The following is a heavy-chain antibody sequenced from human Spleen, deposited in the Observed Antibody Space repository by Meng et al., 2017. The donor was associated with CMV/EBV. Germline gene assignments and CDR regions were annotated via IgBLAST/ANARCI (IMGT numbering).Heavy chain of an antibody. CDR3: ARGDMVSLNY. J-gene: IGHJ4*02. CDR2: IYYSGST. V-gene: IGHV4-39*07. Sequence: SETLSLTCTVSGGSISSSSYYWGWIRQPPGKGLEWIGSIYYSGSTYYNPSLKSRVTISVDTSKNQFSLKLSSVTAADTAVYYCARGDMVSLNYWGQGTLVTVSS. CDR1: GGSISSSSYY. D-gene: IGHD3-10*01.